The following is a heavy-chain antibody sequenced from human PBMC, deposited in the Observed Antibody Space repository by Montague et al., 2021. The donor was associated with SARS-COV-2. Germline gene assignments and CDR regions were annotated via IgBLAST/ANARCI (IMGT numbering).Heavy chain of an antibody. CDR3: AKERSANYYDGRGYHSYKYGMDV. CDR1: GGSVSSGSYY. Sequence: TLSLTCTVSGGSVSSGSYYWSWIRQPAGKGLEWIGRIYTSGSSNYNPSLKSRVTISVDTSKNQFSLKVSSVTAADTAVYYCAKERSANYYDGRGYHSYKYGMDVWGQGTTVTVSS. D-gene: IGHD3-22*01. V-gene: IGHV4-61*02. J-gene: IGHJ6*02. CDR2: IYTSGSS.